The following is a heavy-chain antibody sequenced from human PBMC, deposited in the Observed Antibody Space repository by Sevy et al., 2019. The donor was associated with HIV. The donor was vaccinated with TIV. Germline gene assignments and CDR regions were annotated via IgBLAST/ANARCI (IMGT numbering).Heavy chain of an antibody. J-gene: IGHJ4*02. V-gene: IGHV3-30*04. CDR3: ARLFSCGGDCYYLDY. Sequence: GGSLRLSCAASGFTFSDYDMHWVRQAPGKGLEWVAVMSHDVNYKNQADSVKVRITISRDNFKNTLYLQMNSLRVEDTAVYFCARLFSCGGDCYYLDYWGQGAPVTVSS. CDR1: GFTFSDYD. D-gene: IGHD2-21*02. CDR2: MSHDVNYK.